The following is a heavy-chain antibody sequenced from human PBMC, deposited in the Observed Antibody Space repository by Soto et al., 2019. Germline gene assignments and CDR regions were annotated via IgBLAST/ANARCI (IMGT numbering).Heavy chain of an antibody. Sequence: EVQLVESGGGLVQPGGSLRLSCAASGFTFSSYWMHWVRQAPGKGLVWVSRINSDGSSTSYADSVKGRFAISRDNAKNTPYLQMNSLRAEDTAVYYCARDRVTMIVVNGMDVWGQGTTVTVSS. CDR2: INSDGSST. CDR3: ARDRVTMIVVNGMDV. J-gene: IGHJ6*02. D-gene: IGHD3-22*01. CDR1: GFTFSSYW. V-gene: IGHV3-74*01.